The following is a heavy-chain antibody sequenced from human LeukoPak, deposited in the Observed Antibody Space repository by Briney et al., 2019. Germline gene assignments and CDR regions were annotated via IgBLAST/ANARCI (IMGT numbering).Heavy chain of an antibody. Sequence: PSQTLSLTCGVSGGSITSTNWGSWVRQPPGQGLEWIGEVSLSGLTNYNPSLSSRVIMALDTSKNHLSLHLTSVTAADTAVYYCSRENGAFSPFGYWGQGSLVTVLS. D-gene: IGHD2-8*01. CDR3: SRENGAFSPFGY. CDR1: GGSITSTNW. J-gene: IGHJ4*02. CDR2: VSLSGLT. V-gene: IGHV4-4*02.